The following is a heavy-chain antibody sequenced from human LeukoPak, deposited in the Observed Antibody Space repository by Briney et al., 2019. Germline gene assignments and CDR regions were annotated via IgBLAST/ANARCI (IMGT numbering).Heavy chain of an antibody. J-gene: IGHJ4*02. CDR2: IYYSGST. CDR3: ARGINSQLTYYFDY. D-gene: IGHD1-1*01. CDR1: GGSISSGDYY. Sequence: KPSETLSLTYTVSGGSISSGDYYWSWIRQPPGKGLEWIGYIYYSGSTYYNPSLKSRVTISVDTSKNQFSLKLSSVTAADTAVYYCARGINSQLTYYFDYWGQGTLVTVSS. V-gene: IGHV4-30-4*08.